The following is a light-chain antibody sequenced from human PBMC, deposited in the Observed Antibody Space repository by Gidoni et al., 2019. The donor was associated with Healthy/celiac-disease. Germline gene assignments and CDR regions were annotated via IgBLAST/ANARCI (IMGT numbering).Light chain of an antibody. CDR1: QSISSW. V-gene: IGKV1-5*03. CDR3: QQYNSYSKT. J-gene: IGKJ2*01. Sequence: DIQMTQSPSTLSASAGDRVTITCRASQSISSWLAWYQQKPGKAPKLLIYKASSLESGVPPRFSGSGSGTEFTLTISSLQPDDFATYYCQQYNSYSKTFGQGTKLEIK. CDR2: KAS.